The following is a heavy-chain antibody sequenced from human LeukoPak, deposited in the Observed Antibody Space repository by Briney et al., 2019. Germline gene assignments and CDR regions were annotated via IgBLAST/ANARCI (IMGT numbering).Heavy chain of an antibody. CDR1: GFTLSDYY. CDR2: SSSSGSTI. V-gene: IGHV3-11*01. J-gene: IGHJ4*02. Sequence: GGSLRLSCAASGFTLSDYYMSWIRQAPGKGLEWVSYSSSSGSTIYYADSVKGRFVLSRDNAKNSLYLLMNSLRAEDTAVYCCARRRDFIDYWGQGTLVTVSS. D-gene: IGHD3/OR15-3a*01. CDR3: ARRRDFIDY.